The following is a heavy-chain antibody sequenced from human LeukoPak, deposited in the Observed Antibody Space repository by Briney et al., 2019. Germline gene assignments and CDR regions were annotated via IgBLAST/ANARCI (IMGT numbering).Heavy chain of an antibody. D-gene: IGHD6-19*01. CDR2: ISGSGGST. V-gene: IGHV3-23*01. CDR1: GFTFSSYA. CDR3: AKDFGSGWYEVWFGP. Sequence: GSLRLSCAASGFTFSSYAMSWVRQAPGKGLEWVSAISGSGGSTYYADSVKGRFTISRDNSKNTLYLQMSSLRAEDTAVYYCAKDFGSGWYEVWFGPWGQGTLVTVSS. J-gene: IGHJ5*02.